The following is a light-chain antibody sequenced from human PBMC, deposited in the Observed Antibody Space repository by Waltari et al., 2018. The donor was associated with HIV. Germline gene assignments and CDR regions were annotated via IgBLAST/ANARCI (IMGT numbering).Light chain of an antibody. Sequence: DLVMPQSPVSLAVSLGARATVTCTSSRTVLYNRNYLAWYQQKPGQAPKVLIYWASTRAFGVPDRFSGSGSGTDFSLTISRVQADDVAIYYCQQYYTLRSTFGGGTKIEI. V-gene: IGKV4-1*01. CDR1: RTVLYNRNY. CDR2: WAS. J-gene: IGKJ4*01. CDR3: QQYYTLRST.